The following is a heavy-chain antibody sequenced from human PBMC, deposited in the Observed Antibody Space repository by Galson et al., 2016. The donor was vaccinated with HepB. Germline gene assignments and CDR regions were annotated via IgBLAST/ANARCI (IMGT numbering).Heavy chain of an antibody. V-gene: IGHV3-23*01. CDR1: GFTFSSSS. Sequence: SLRLSCAASGFTFSSSSVNWVRQAPGTGLEWVSGISGKGEETYYTDSVKGRFTIYQYNSKNTLYLQMYSRRVKDTATYYCGKGGAYDHWGQRTAVTFSP. J-gene: IGHJ4*02. CDR2: ISGKGEET. CDR3: GKGGAYDH.